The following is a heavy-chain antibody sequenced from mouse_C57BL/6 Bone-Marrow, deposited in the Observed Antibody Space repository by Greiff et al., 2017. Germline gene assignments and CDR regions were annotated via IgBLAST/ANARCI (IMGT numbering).Heavy chain of an antibody. D-gene: IGHD1-1*01. V-gene: IGHV5-9*01. CDR2: ISGGGGNT. Sequence: EVKLVESGGGLVKPGGSLKLSCAASGFTFSSYTMSWVRQTPEKRLAWVATISGGGGNTYYPDSVKGRFTISRDNAKKTLYMQMSSLRSEDTALYYCARLHYGSRCGFAYWGQGTLVTVSA. CDR1: GFTFSSYT. J-gene: IGHJ3*01. CDR3: ARLHYGSRCGFAY.